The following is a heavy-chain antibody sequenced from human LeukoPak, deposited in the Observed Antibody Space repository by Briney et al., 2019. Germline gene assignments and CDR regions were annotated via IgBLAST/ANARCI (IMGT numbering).Heavy chain of an antibody. CDR2: IYYSGST. CDR1: GGSISSSSYY. V-gene: IGHV4-39*07. CDR3: ARHRYLWPNYWYFDL. Sequence: SETLSLTCTVSGGSISSSSYYWGWIRQPPGKGLEWIGSIYYSGSTYYNPSLKSRVTISVDTSKNQFSLKLSSVNAADTAVYYCARHRYLWPNYWYFDLWGRGTLVTVSS. D-gene: IGHD1-14*01. J-gene: IGHJ2*01.